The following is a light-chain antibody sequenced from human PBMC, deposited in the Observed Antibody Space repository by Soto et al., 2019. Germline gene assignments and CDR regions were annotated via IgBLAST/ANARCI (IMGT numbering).Light chain of an antibody. CDR1: SGSVSTTNY. V-gene: IGLV8-61*01. Sequence: QAVVTQEPSFSVSPGGTVTLTCGLSSGSVSTTNYPSWYQQTPGQAPRTLIYNTNIRSSGVPDRFSGSILGNKAALTNTGAQADDESDYYCVLYMSSIIGVFGGGTKLTVL. CDR3: VLYMSSIIGV. CDR2: NTN. J-gene: IGLJ3*02.